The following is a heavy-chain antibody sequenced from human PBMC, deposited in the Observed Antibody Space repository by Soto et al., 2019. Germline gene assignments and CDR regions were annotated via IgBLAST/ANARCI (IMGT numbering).Heavy chain of an antibody. V-gene: IGHV4-4*09. D-gene: IGHD3-10*01. CDR2: FRSGGGT. CDR3: VRQGIGVLHGLVDV. CDR1: GDSISSYN. J-gene: IGHJ6*02. Sequence: QVQLQESGPGLVKPSETLSLTCTVSGDSISSYNLAWIRQPPGKGLEWIGYFRSGGGTSYNPSLKSRVAISADTPTRQFSLRLSSVTAADTAVYYCVRQGIGVLHGLVDVWGQGTTVTVSS.